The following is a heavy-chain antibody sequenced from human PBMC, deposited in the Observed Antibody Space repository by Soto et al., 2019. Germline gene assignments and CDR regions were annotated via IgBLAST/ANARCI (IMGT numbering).Heavy chain of an antibody. CDR3: ARVASRSSWYSIDY. V-gene: IGHV3-30-3*01. Sequence: PGGSLRLSCAASGFTFSSYAMEWVRQAPGKGLEWVAVISFDGSNKNYADSVKGRFTISRDNSKNTLYLQMNSLRAEDTAVYYFARVASRSSWYSIDYWGQGTLVTVSS. D-gene: IGHD6-13*01. J-gene: IGHJ4*02. CDR2: ISFDGSNK. CDR1: GFTFSSYA.